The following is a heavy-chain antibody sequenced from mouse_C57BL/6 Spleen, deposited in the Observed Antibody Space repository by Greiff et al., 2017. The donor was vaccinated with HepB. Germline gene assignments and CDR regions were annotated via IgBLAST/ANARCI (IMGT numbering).Heavy chain of an antibody. CDR2: ISSGSSTI. CDR1: GFTFSDYG. CDR3: ARSYDYEGSYAMDY. Sequence: EVQLVESGGGLVKPGGSLKLSCAASGFTFSDYGMHWVRQAPEKGLEWVAYISSGSSTIYYADTVKGRFTISRDNAKNNLFLQMTSLRSEDTAMYYCARSYDYEGSYAMDYWGQGTSVTVSS. V-gene: IGHV5-17*01. D-gene: IGHD2-4*01. J-gene: IGHJ4*01.